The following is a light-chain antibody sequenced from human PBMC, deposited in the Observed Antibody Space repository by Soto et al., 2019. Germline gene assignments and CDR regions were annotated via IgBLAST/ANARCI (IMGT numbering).Light chain of an antibody. J-gene: IGKJ2*02. Sequence: VLTQSPGTLSLSPGERATLSCRASQTISDKYLAWYQQKPGQAPRLLIYGASSRATGIPDRFSGRGSGTDFTLTISRLEPEDFAVYYCQQYGRSPASTFGQGTKLEI. CDR2: GAS. CDR1: QTISDKY. V-gene: IGKV3-20*01. CDR3: QQYGRSPAST.